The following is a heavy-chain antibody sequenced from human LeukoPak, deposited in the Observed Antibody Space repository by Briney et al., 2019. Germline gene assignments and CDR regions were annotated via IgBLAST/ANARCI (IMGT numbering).Heavy chain of an antibody. CDR3: AKDRSQWLDLYYFDY. CDR2: ISWNSGSI. J-gene: IGHJ4*02. D-gene: IGHD6-19*01. Sequence: GGSLRLSCAASGFTFDDYAMHWVRQAPGKGLEWGSGISWNSGSIGCADSVKGRFTISRDNAKNSLYLQMNSLRAEDTALYYCAKDRSQWLDLYYFDYWGQGTLVTVSS. V-gene: IGHV3-9*01. CDR1: GFTFDDYA.